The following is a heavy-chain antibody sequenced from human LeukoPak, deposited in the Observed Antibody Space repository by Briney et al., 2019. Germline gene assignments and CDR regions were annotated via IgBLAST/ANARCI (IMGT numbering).Heavy chain of an antibody. D-gene: IGHD3-22*01. CDR2: IIPIFGTA. Sequence: SVKVSCKASGGTFSSYAISWVRQVPGQGLEWMGGIIPIFGTANYAQKFQGRVTITADESTSTAYMELSSLRSEDTAVYYCASERRYTMIVLEYFQHWGQGTLVTVSS. CDR3: ASERRYTMIVLEYFQH. V-gene: IGHV1-69*01. J-gene: IGHJ1*01. CDR1: GGTFSSYA.